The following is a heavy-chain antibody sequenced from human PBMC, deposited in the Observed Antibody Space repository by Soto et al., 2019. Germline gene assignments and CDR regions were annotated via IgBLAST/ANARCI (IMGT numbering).Heavy chain of an antibody. CDR1: WDSFSSNIAS. Sequence: SQALSLTCALSWDSFSSNIASWNCSRQSPSRGLEWLGRTYYRSKWYNDYAVSVKSRITINPDTSKNQFSLQLNSVTPEDTAVYYCARNPYYYDSSGYSGYYYYYGMDVWGQGTTVTVSS. J-gene: IGHJ6*02. V-gene: IGHV6-1*01. CDR2: TYYRSKWYN. CDR3: ARNPYYYDSSGYSGYYYYYGMDV. D-gene: IGHD3-22*01.